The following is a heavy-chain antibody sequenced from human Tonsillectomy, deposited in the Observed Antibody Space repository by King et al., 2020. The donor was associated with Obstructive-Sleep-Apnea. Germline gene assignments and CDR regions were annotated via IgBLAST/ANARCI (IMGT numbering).Heavy chain of an antibody. D-gene: IGHD5-18*01. Sequence: QLVQSGAEVKKPGESLKISCKGSGYSFNTYWIGWVRQMPGKGLEWMGIIYTGDSDTRYSPYFQGHVTITSDKSITTAYLQWSSLKASDTAMYYCARGPGYRYVFDYWGQGTPVTVSS. CDR3: ARGPGYRYVFDY. V-gene: IGHV5-51*01. CDR2: IYTGDSDT. J-gene: IGHJ4*02. CDR1: GYSFNTYW.